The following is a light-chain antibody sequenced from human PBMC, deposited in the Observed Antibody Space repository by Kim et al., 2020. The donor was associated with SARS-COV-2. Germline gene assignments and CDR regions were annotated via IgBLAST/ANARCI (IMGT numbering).Light chain of an antibody. CDR2: AAS. CDR1: QNIRSY. V-gene: IGKV1-39*01. J-gene: IGKJ2*01. Sequence: SASVGDRVTITCRASQNIRSYLNWYQHKPEKAPKLLIYAASSLQSGVPSRFCGSVSGTDFTLTISSLQPEDFATYYCQQSYSTPPTFGQGTKLEI. CDR3: QQSYSTPPT.